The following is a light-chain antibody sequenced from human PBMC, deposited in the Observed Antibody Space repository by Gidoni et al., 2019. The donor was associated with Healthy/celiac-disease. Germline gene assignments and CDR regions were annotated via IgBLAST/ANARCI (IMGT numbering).Light chain of an antibody. Sequence: EIVLTQSPGTLSLSPGERATLSCRASQSVSSSYLAWYQQKPGQAPRRLIYGASSRATGIPDRFSGSGSGTDFTLTISRLEPEDFAVYYCQQYGSFPITFXXXTRLEIK. CDR3: QQYGSFPIT. V-gene: IGKV3-20*01. CDR1: QSVSSSY. J-gene: IGKJ5*01. CDR2: GAS.